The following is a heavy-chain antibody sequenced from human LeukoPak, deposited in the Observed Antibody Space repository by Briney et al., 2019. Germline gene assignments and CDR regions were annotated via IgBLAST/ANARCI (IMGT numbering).Heavy chain of an antibody. CDR2: IYTRGST. D-gene: IGHD3-22*01. Sequence: SETLSLTCAVSGGSISSSNWWSWVRQPPGKGLEWIGRIYTRGSTNYTPSLQSRVTMSVDTSKNQFSLKLSSVTAADTAIYYCARGRDSSGYEYYFDYWGQGTLVTVSS. J-gene: IGHJ4*02. V-gene: IGHV4-4*02. CDR3: ARGRDSSGYEYYFDY. CDR1: GGSISSSNW.